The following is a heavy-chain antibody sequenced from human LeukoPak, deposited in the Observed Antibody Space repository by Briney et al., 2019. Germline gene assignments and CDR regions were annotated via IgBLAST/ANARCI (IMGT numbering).Heavy chain of an antibody. CDR2: MNHNSGIT. V-gene: IGHV1-8*03. D-gene: IGHD3-22*01. J-gene: IGHJ4*02. Sequence: ASVKVSCKASGYTFTSYNINWVRQATGQGLEWMGWMNHNSGITGYAQKFQGRVTISRNTSISTAYMELSSLRSEDTAVYYCAREDYYDSGSNDYWGQGTLVTVSS. CDR3: AREDYYDSGSNDY. CDR1: GYTFTSYN.